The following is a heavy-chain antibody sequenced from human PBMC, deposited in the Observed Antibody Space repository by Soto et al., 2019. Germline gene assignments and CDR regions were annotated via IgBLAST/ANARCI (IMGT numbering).Heavy chain of an antibody. V-gene: IGHV1-46*01. D-gene: IGHD3-3*01. CDR3: ARDPSNDFWSGYAYYFDY. CDR1: GYTFTSYY. Sequence: ASVKVSCKASGYTFTSYYMHWVRQAPGQGLEWMGIINPSGGSTSYAQKFQGRVTMTRDTSTSTVYMELSSLRSEDTAVYYCARDPSNDFWSGYAYYFDYWGQGTLVTVSS. CDR2: INPSGGST. J-gene: IGHJ4*02.